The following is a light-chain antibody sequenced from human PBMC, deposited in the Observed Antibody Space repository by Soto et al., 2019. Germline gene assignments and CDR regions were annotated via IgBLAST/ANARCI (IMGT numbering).Light chain of an antibody. Sequence: EMVLTQSPGTLSLSPVERATLSFRASLSISGNYLAWYQQKPGQAPRLLIYGASSRATGIPDRFSGSGSGTDFTLTISSLEPEDFAVYYCQQRSNWPPGITFGQGTRLEIK. CDR3: QQRSNWPPGIT. CDR1: LSISGNY. J-gene: IGKJ5*01. CDR2: GAS. V-gene: IGKV3D-20*02.